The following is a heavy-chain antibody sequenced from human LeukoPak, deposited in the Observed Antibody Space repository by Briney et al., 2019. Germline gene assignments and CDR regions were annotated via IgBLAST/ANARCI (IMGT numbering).Heavy chain of an antibody. CDR1: GFTFSSYA. J-gene: IGHJ4*02. D-gene: IGHD3-10*01. CDR3: AKASTMVRGVPFDY. CDR2: ISGSGGST. Sequence: GGSLRLSCAASGFTFSSYAMSWVRQAPGKGLEWVSAISGSGGSTYYADSVKGRFTISRDYSKNTLYLQMNSLRAEDTAVYYCAKASTMVRGVPFDYWGQGTLVTVSS. V-gene: IGHV3-23*01.